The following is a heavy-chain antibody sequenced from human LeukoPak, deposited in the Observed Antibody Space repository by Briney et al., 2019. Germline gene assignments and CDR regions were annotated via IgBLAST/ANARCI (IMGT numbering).Heavy chain of an antibody. D-gene: IGHD3-22*01. CDR1: GFTFSSYG. CDR2: IWYDGSNE. Sequence: GGSLRLSCAASGFTFSSYGMHWVRQAPGKGLEWVAVIWYDGSNEYYADSVKGRFTISRDNSKNTLYLQMNSLRAEDTAVYYCARDQFPSNYYDSSGHVDYWGQGTLVTVSS. J-gene: IGHJ4*02. V-gene: IGHV3-33*01. CDR3: ARDQFPSNYYDSSGHVDY.